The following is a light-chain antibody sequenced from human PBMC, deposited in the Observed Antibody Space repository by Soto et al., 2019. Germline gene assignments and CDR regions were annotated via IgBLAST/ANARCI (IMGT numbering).Light chain of an antibody. CDR1: QSVSSSY. CDR3: QHYAGRSRIT. V-gene: IGKV3-20*01. J-gene: IGKJ5*01. CDR2: GAS. Sequence: EIVLTQSPAPLSLSPGERATLSCRANQSVSSSYLARYQQKPGQAPRLLISGASSRATGIPDRFSGSGCGTDFTLTISRREPEDFAPYYCQHYAGRSRITFGQGTRLEIK.